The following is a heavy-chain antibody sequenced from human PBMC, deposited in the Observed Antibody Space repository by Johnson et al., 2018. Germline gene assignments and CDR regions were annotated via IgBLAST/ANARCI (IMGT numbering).Heavy chain of an antibody. CDR2: INGSGGKT. V-gene: IGHV3-23*04. J-gene: IGHJ6*02. CDR1: GFTFNSYV. Sequence: VQLVESGGGLVQPGGSVRLSCAASGFTFNSYVMYWVRQAPGRGLDWVSGINGSGGKTDYADSVNGRFTISRDNSKNTLHLQMHSLRAEDTAVYYCAKDVRAWASVAPYGMDVWGQGTTVTVSS. D-gene: IGHD4-23*01. CDR3: AKDVRAWASVAPYGMDV.